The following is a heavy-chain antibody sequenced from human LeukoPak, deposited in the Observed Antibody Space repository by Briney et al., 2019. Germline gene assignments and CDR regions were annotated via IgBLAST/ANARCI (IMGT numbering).Heavy chain of an antibody. CDR3: AKDGGVRGYFDY. CDR1: GFTFSSYA. D-gene: IGHD3-10*01. V-gene: IGHV3-23*01. CDR2: LSNSDATT. J-gene: IGHJ4*02. Sequence: GGSLRLSCTASGFTFSSYAMTWVRPAPGKGLEGVSALSNSDATTYYADTVKGRFTISRDNSKNTLYLQMNSLRAEDTAVYYCAKDGGVRGYFDYWGQGTLVTVSA.